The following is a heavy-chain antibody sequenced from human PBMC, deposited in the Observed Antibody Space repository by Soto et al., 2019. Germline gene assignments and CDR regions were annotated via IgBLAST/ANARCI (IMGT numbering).Heavy chain of an antibody. J-gene: IGHJ4*02. CDR2: INPNSGGT. CDR1: GYTFTGYY. Sequence: GASVKVSCKASGYTFTGYYMHWVRQAPGQGLEWMGLINPNSGGTNYAQKFQGRVTMTRDTSTSTAYMELSSLRSEDTAVYYCASETGTSGVVVIPKYYFDYWGQGTLVTVSS. D-gene: IGHD3-22*01. CDR3: ASETGTSGVVVIPKYYFDY. V-gene: IGHV1-2*02.